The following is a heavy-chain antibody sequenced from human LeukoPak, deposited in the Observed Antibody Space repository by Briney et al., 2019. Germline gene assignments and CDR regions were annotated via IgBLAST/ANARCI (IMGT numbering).Heavy chain of an antibody. V-gene: IGHV4-4*02. D-gene: IGHD6-19*01. CDR2: IYHSGST. J-gene: IGHJ5*02. Sequence: SETLSLTCAVSGGSISSTNWWSWVRQPPGKGLEWIGEIYHSGSTNYNPSLKSRVTISVDKSKNQFSLKLSSVTAADTAVYYCVRVYSSGTNWFDPWGQGTLVTVSS. CDR1: GGSISSTNW. CDR3: VRVYSSGTNWFDP.